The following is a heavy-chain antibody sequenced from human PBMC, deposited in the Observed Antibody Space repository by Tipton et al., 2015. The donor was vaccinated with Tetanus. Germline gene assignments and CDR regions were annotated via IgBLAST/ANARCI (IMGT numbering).Heavy chain of an antibody. CDR2: ITFDGGTK. V-gene: IGHV3-30-3*01. Sequence: SLRLSCAASGFTLTRYAMHWVRQAPGKGLEWVAVITFDGGTKYYADSVKGRFTLSRDNSQNTLYLQMNSLKVEDTAVYYCAREDGGPTLHYFDSCGQGVLVIVSS. D-gene: IGHD3-16*01. J-gene: IGHJ4*02. CDR3: AREDGGPTLHYFDS. CDR1: GFTLTRYA.